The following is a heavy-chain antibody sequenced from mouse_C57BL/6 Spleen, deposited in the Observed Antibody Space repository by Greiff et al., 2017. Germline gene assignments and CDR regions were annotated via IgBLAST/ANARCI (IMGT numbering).Heavy chain of an antibody. CDR2: IWSGGST. CDR1: GFSLTSYG. V-gene: IGHV2-2*01. CDR3: ASQGWLLYYYAMDY. Sequence: VQLQQSGPGLVQPSQSLSITCTVSGFSLTSYGVHWVRQSPGKGLEWLGVIWSGGSTDYNAAFISRLSISKDNSKSQVFFKMNSLQADDTSIYYCASQGWLLYYYAMDYWGQRTSVTVSS. J-gene: IGHJ4*01. D-gene: IGHD2-3*01.